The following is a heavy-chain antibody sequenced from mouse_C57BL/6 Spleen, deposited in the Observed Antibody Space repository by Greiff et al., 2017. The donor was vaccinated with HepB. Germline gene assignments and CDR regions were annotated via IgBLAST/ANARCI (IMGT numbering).Heavy chain of an antibody. CDR3: ARGGKLDGYDRTSFDY. V-gene: IGHV1-59*01. J-gene: IGHJ2*01. D-gene: IGHD2-2*01. Sequence: QVQLQQPGAELVRPGTSVKLSCKASGYTFTSYWMHWVKQRPGQGLEWIGVIDPSDSYTNYNQKFKGKATLAVDTSSSTAYMQLSSLTSEDSAVYYCARGGKLDGYDRTSFDYWGQGTTLTVSS. CDR2: IDPSDSYT. CDR1: GYTFTSYW.